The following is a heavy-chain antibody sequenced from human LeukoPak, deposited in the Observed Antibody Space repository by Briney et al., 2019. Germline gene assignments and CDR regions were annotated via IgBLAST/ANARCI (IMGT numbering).Heavy chain of an antibody. CDR2: ISYDGSNK. CDR1: GFTFSSYG. J-gene: IGHJ6*02. CDR3: AKGDQLWLGSYYYHYGMDV. V-gene: IGHV3-30*18. Sequence: PGGSLRLSCAASGFTFSSYGMHWVRQAPGKGLEWVAVISYDGSNKYYADSVKGRFTISRDNSKNTLYLQMNSLRAEDTAVYYCAKGDQLWLGSYYYHYGMDVWGQGTTVTVSS. D-gene: IGHD5-18*01.